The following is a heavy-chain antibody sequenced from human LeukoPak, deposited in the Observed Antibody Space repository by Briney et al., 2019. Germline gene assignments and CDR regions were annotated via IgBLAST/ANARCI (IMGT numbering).Heavy chain of an antibody. CDR3: ARLTGSSGWYPNYGRDV. V-gene: IGHV4-59*01. Sequence: SETLTLTCTVSGGSISKYYWSWIRQPPGKGLEWIGYIYYSGSTNYNPSLKSRVTIAVDTSKNQFSLKLSSVTAADTAVYYCARLTGSSGWYPNYGRDVWGQGTTVSVSS. D-gene: IGHD6-19*01. CDR1: GGSISKYY. J-gene: IGHJ6*02. CDR2: IYYSGST.